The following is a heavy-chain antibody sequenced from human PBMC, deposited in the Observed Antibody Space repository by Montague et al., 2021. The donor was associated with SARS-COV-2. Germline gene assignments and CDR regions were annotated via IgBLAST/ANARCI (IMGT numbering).Heavy chain of an antibody. Sequence: CAISGDSVSSNIATWNWIRKSPSRGLEWLGRTYYRSKWYNDYAESVKSQITIDPDTSKHQFSLHLNSVTPEDTAVYYCARIPVGSKYYFDFWGQGTLVTVSS. J-gene: IGHJ4*02. CDR2: TYYRSKWYN. D-gene: IGHD2-2*01. CDR3: ARIPVGSKYYFDF. CDR1: GDSVSSNIAT. V-gene: IGHV6-1*01.